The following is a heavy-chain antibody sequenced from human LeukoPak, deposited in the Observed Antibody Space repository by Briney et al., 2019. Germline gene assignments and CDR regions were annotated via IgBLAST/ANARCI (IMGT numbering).Heavy chain of an antibody. CDR3: ARELIGVYYFDY. D-gene: IGHD3-10*01. V-gene: IGHV3-33*01. CDR1: GFTFSSYG. CDR2: IWYDGSNR. J-gene: IGHJ4*02. Sequence: PGRSLRLSCAASGFTFSSYGMHWVRQAPGKGLEWVAVIWYDGSNRYYADSVKGRFTISRDNSKNTLYLQMNSLRAEDTAVYYRARELIGVYYFDYWGQGTLVTVSP.